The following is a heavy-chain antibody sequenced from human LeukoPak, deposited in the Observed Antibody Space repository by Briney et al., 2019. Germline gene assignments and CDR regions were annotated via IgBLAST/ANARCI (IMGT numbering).Heavy chain of an antibody. J-gene: IGHJ4*02. CDR3: ARWGSTSCYDY. D-gene: IGHD2-2*01. V-gene: IGHV3-64*02. Sequence: GGSLRLSCAASGFTFSSYSMNWVRQAPGKGLEYVSAISTNGDSTYYADSVKGRFTISRDNSKNTLFLQMGSLRADDMAVYYCARWGSTSCYDYWGQGTLVTVSS. CDR2: ISTNGDST. CDR1: GFTFSSYS.